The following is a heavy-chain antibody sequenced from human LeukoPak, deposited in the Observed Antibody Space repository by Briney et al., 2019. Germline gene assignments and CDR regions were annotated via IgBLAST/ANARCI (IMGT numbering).Heavy chain of an antibody. Sequence: ASVKVSCKASGYAFTNYGISWVRQAPGQGLEWMGWISAYNGNTNYAQKFQGRVTMTTDTSTSTAYMELRSLRSDDTAVYYCARDRDYGDYNTQDLFVYWGQGTLVTVSS. D-gene: IGHD4-17*01. CDR2: ISAYNGNT. CDR3: ARDRDYGDYNTQDLFVY. CDR1: GYAFTNYG. J-gene: IGHJ4*02. V-gene: IGHV1-18*01.